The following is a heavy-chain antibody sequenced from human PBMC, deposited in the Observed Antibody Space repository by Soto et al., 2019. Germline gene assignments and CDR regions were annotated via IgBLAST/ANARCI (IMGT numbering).Heavy chain of an antibody. V-gene: IGHV4-30-4*01. CDR3: ARAPRIAAASSYHYGLDV. CDR1: GGSISSGDYY. J-gene: IGHJ6*02. D-gene: IGHD6-25*01. Sequence: SETRSLTCTVSGGSISSGDYYWSWIRQPPGKGLEWIGYIYYRGSTNYNPSLRSRIIISSDTSKNQFSLNLNSVTAADAAVYYCARAPRIAAASSYHYGLDVWGQGTTVTVSS. CDR2: IYYRGST.